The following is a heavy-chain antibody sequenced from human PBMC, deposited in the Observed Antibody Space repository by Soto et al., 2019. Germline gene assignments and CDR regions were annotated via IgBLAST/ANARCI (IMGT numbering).Heavy chain of an antibody. Sequence: QVQLVESGGGVVQPGRSLRLSCAASGFTLSSYAMHWVRQAPGKGLEWVAVISYDGSNKYYADSVKGRFTISRDNSKNTLYLQMNSLRAEDTAVYYCARDRIGYFDYWGQGTLVTVSS. CDR1: GFTLSSYA. V-gene: IGHV3-30-3*01. CDR3: ARDRIGYFDY. D-gene: IGHD3-16*02. J-gene: IGHJ4*02. CDR2: ISYDGSNK.